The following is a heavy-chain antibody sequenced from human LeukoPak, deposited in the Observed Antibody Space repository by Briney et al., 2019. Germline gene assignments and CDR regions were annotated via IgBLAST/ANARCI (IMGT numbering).Heavy chain of an antibody. J-gene: IGHJ4*02. V-gene: IGHV4-39*02. Sequence: RSETLSLTCTVSSGSISSSSYYWSWIRQPPGKGLEWIAEIYHDGNTNYNPSLKSRVTISVDTSNNHFSLKLTSVTAADTAVYYCARLDISTTWYAFDYWGQGTLVTVSS. CDR2: IYHDGNT. CDR3: ARLDISTTWYAFDY. CDR1: SGSISSSSYY. D-gene: IGHD5-12*01.